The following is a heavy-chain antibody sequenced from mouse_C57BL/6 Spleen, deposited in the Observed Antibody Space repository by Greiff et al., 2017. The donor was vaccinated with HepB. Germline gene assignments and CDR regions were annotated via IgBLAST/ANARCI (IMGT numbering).Heavy chain of an antibody. V-gene: IGHV1-82*01. CDR1: GYAFSSSW. Sequence: QVQLQQSGPELVKPGASVKISCKASGYAFSSSWMNWVKQRPGKGLEWIGRLYPGDGDTNYNGKFKGKATLTADKSSSTAYMQLSSLTSEDSAVYFCARDGSSLYYAMDYWGQGTSVTVAS. J-gene: IGHJ4*01. CDR3: ARDGSSLYYAMDY. D-gene: IGHD1-1*01. CDR2: LYPGDGDT.